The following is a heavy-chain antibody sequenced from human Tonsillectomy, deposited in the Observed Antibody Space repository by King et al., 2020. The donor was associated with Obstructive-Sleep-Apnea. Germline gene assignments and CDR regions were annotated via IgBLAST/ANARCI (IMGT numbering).Heavy chain of an antibody. D-gene: IGHD2-8*02. Sequence: PLQESGPGLVKPSETLSLTCTVSGGSISSRSHYWGWIRQPPGKGLEWIGYIYFSGSAYYNSSLKSRATISVDTSKNQFSLNLSSVTAADTAVYYCARRSGTDPFDYWGQGTLVAVSS. J-gene: IGHJ4*02. V-gene: IGHV4-39*01. CDR1: GGSISSRSHY. CDR2: IYFSGSA. CDR3: ARRSGTDPFDY.